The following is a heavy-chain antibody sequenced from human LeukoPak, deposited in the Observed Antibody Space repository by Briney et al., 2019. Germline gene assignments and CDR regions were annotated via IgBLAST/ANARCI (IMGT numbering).Heavy chain of an antibody. CDR1: GFSFNDYW. Sequence: GGSLRLSCTASGFSFNDYWMTWVRQTPGKGLEWLANINEDGSAKNYVDSVKGRFTISRDNAVNSLYLQMNSLRAEDTAMYYCARDSRMNYYASWGRGTLVTVSS. CDR2: INEDGSAK. J-gene: IGHJ5*02. D-gene: IGHD3-3*01. V-gene: IGHV3-7*01. CDR3: ARDSRMNYYAS.